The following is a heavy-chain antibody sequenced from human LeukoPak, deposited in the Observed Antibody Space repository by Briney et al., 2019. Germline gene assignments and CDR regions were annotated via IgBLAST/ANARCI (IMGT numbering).Heavy chain of an antibody. D-gene: IGHD4-11*01. V-gene: IGHV4-34*01. J-gene: IGHJ4*02. CDR2: INHSGST. CDR3: ARGSTVIDY. CDR1: GGSFSGYY. Sequence: SETLSLTCAVYGGSFSGYYWSWIRQPPGKGLEWIGEINHSGSTNYNPSLKSRVTISVDTSRNQFSLKLSSVTAADTAVYYCARGSTVIDYWGQGTLVTVSS.